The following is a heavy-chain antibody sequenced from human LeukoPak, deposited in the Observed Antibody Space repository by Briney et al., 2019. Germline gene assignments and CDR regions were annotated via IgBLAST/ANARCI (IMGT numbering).Heavy chain of an antibody. CDR2: INSDGSST. Sequence: PGGSLRLSCAASGFTFSSYWMHWVRQAPGKGLVWVSRINSDGSSTRYADSEKGRFTISRDNAKNSLYLQMNSLRAEDTAVYYCAREAPDSSSGEPGGAFDIWGQGTMVTVSS. CDR3: AREAPDSSSGEPGGAFDI. V-gene: IGHV3-74*01. D-gene: IGHD6-13*01. CDR1: GFTFSSYW. J-gene: IGHJ3*02.